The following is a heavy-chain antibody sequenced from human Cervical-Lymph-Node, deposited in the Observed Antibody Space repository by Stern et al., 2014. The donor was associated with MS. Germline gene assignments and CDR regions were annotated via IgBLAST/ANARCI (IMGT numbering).Heavy chain of an antibody. D-gene: IGHD6-19*01. Sequence: YYADSVKGRFTISRDNAKNSLYLQMNSLRAEDTAVYYCARGSVAGDYWGQGTLVTVSS. CDR3: ARGSVAGDY. V-gene: IGHV3-21*01. J-gene: IGHJ4*02.